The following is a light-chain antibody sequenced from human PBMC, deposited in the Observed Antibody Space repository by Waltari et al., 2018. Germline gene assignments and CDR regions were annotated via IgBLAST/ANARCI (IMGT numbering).Light chain of an antibody. CDR2: GAS. Sequence: EIVMTQSPATLSMSPGERATPSCRASQSVRSNLAWYQQKPGQAPRLLIYGASNRATGVPARFSGSGSGTDFTLTISSLQSEDFALYYCQQYNNWPPVFTFGPGTKVEIK. CDR1: QSVRSN. V-gene: IGKV3-15*01. CDR3: QQYNNWPPVFT. J-gene: IGKJ3*01.